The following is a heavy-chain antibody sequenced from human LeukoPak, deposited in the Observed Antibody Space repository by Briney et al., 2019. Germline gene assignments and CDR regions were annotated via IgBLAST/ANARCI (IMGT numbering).Heavy chain of an antibody. V-gene: IGHV1-8*01. J-gene: IGHJ6*02. CDR3: ARRRSSSSGYYYYGMDV. CDR2: MNPNSGNT. D-gene: IGHD6-6*01. Sequence: ASAKVSCKASGYTFTSYDINWVRQATGQGLEWMGRMNPNSGNTGYAQKFQGRVTMTRNTSISTAYMELSSLRSEDTAVYYCARRRSSSSGYYYYGMDVWGQGTTVTVSS. CDR1: GYTFTSYD.